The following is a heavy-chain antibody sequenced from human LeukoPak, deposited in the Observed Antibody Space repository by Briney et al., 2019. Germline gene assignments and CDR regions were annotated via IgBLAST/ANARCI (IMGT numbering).Heavy chain of an antibody. CDR1: GFTFSTYG. V-gene: IGHV3-30*02. D-gene: IGHD5-18*01. Sequence: PGGSLRLSCAASGFTFSTYGMHWVRQAPGKGLEWVAFIRFDGTNKYYAYSVKGRFAISRDSSKNTLYLQMNSLRAEDTAVYYCAKDPYSYGSYFDYWGQGTLVTVSS. CDR3: AKDPYSYGSYFDY. CDR2: IRFDGTNK. J-gene: IGHJ4*02.